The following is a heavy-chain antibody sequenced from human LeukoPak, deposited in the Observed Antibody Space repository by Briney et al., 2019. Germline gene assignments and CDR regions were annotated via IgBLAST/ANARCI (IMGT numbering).Heavy chain of an antibody. D-gene: IGHD2-15*01. CDR2: IWNDGSNK. Sequence: GSLRLSCAASGLTFSTYGMHWVRQAPGKGLEWVSVIWNDGSNKYYADSVKGRFTISRDNFMNTLYLQMNSLRVEDTAVYYCARAVGPFDYWGQGTLVTVSS. CDR1: GLTFSTYG. CDR3: ARAVGPFDY. V-gene: IGHV3-33*01. J-gene: IGHJ4*02.